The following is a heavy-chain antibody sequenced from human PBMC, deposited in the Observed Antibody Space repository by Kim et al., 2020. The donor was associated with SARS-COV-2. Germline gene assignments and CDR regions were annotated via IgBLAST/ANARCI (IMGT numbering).Heavy chain of an antibody. D-gene: IGHD3-10*01. CDR1: GFTFSDYY. J-gene: IGHJ4*02. V-gene: IGHV3-11*05. CDR2: ISSSSSYT. CDR3: ARAGAMVWGVFDY. Sequence: GGSLRLSCAASGFTFSDYYMSWIRQAPGKGLEWVSYISSSSSYTNYADSVKGRFTISRDNAKNSLYLQMNSLRAEDTAVYYCARAGAMVWGVFDYWGQGTLVTVSS.